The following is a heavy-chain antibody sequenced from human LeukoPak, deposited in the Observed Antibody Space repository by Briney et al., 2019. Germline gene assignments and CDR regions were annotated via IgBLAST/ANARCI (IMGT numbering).Heavy chain of an antibody. V-gene: IGHV1-18*04. CDR2: ISTYNGNT. J-gene: IGHJ1*01. D-gene: IGHD3-22*01. CDR3: ARDKDEDYDTSGMFQY. CDR1: GYTFTNFG. Sequence: GASVKVSRKASGYTFTNFGISWVRQAPGQRPEWMGWISTYNGNTNYAQNLQDRVTLTTDTSTTTVYMELRSLRSDDTAVYYCARDKDEDYDTSGMFQYWGQGTLVTVSS.